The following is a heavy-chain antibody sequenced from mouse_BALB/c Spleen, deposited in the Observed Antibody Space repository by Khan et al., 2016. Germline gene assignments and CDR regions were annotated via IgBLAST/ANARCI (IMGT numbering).Heavy chain of an antibody. Sequence: QVQLQQSGAELARPGASVRLSCKASGYTSANYWMQWVKQRPGQGLEWIGSIYPGDGDTRYSQKFKDKATLTADKSSSPAHMQLRSVESADSAVYYCADALFVYWGQGTLFTVSA. V-gene: IGHV1-87*01. CDR3: ADALFVY. J-gene: IGHJ3*01. CDR1: GYTSANYW. CDR2: IYPGDGDT.